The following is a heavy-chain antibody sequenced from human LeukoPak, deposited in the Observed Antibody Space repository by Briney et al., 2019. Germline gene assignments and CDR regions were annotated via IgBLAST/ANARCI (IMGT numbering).Heavy chain of an antibody. CDR3: ARSSYDFWSGYYTNYYYYMDV. Sequence: ASVKVSCKASGYTFTSYDINWVRQATGQGLEWMGWMNPNSGNTGYAQKFRGRVTITRNTSISTAYMELSSLRSEDTAVYYCARSSYDFWSGYYTNYYYYMDVWGKGTTVTVSS. V-gene: IGHV1-8*03. CDR1: GYTFTSYD. CDR2: MNPNSGNT. J-gene: IGHJ6*03. D-gene: IGHD3-3*01.